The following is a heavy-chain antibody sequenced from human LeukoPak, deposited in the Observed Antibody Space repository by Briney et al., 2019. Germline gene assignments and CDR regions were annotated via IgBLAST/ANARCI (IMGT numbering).Heavy chain of an antibody. CDR2: IWYDGSNK. V-gene: IGHV3-33*01. CDR3: ARDLGSRPEYYFDY. J-gene: IGHJ4*02. D-gene: IGHD6-13*01. Sequence: GGPLRLSCAASGFTFSSYGMHWVRQALGKGLEWVAVIWYDGSNKYYADSVKGRFTISRDNSKNTLYLQVNSLRAEDTAVYYCARDLGSRPEYYFDYWGQGTLVTVSS. CDR1: GFTFSSYG.